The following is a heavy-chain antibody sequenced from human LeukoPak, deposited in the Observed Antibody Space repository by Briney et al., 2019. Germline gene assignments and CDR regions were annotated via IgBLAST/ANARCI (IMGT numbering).Heavy chain of an antibody. CDR2: INPTNGVA. Sequence: ASVKVSCKTSGYTFTGYQMHWVRQAPGQGLEWMGRINPTNGVANYAQKFQGWVTLTRDRSIDTVYMDLGRLTPDDTAMYFCVRGSPLGYCSGGSCFSSHFDYWGQGTLIIVSS. CDR3: VRGSPLGYCSGGSCFSSHFDY. D-gene: IGHD2-15*01. J-gene: IGHJ4*02. V-gene: IGHV1-2*04. CDR1: GYTFTGYQ.